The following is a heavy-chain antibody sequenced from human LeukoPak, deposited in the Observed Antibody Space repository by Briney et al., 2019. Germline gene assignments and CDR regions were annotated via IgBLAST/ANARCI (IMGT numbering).Heavy chain of an antibody. J-gene: IGHJ6*02. CDR3: AKGGSGFGFYYGMDV. CDR2: TSDSGTTT. D-gene: IGHD3-10*01. V-gene: IGHV3-23*01. Sequence: GGFLRLSCAASEFTFSSFAMNWVRQAPGKGLEWVSGTSDSGTTTYYADSVKGRFTMSRDNSKKTLFLQMDSLRAEDTAVYYCAKGGSGFGFYYGMDVWGQGTTVTVSS. CDR1: EFTFSSFA.